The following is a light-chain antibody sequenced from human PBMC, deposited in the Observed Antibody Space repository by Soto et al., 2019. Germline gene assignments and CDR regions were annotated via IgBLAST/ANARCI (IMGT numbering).Light chain of an antibody. CDR3: QQYNNWPWT. Sequence: EMVMTQSPAALSVSPGERATLSSRASQSVSGNLAWYQEKPGQAPRLLIYGASARATGIPARFSGSGSGTEFTLTISSLQSEDFAVYYCQQYNNWPWTFGQGTKVDIK. CDR2: GAS. J-gene: IGKJ1*01. V-gene: IGKV3-15*01. CDR1: QSVSGN.